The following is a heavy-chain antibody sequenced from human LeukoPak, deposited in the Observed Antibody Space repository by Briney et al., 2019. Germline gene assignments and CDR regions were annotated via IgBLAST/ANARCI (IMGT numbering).Heavy chain of an antibody. CDR1: GFTFSSYS. D-gene: IGHD3-10*01. J-gene: IGHJ3*02. CDR2: ISSSSSYI. Sequence: GGSLRLSCAASGFTFSSYSMNWVRQAPGKGLEWVSSISSSSSYIYYADSVKGRFTISRDNSKNTLYLQMNSLRAEDTAVYYCAKESFGIGYYYYGSPGAFDIWGQGTMVTVSS. CDR3: AKESFGIGYYYYGSPGAFDI. V-gene: IGHV3-21*01.